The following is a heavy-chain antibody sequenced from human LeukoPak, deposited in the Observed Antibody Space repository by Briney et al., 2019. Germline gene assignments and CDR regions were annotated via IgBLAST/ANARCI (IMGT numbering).Heavy chain of an antibody. CDR3: ARDVRGYSYGYDY. J-gene: IGHJ4*02. V-gene: IGHV7-4-1*02. CDR1: GGTFSNYA. Sequence: ASVKVSCKASGGTFSNYAISWVRQAPGQGLEWMGWINTNTGNPTYAQGFTGRFVFSLDTSVSTAYLQISSLKAEDTAVYYCARDVRGYSYGYDYWGQGTLVTVSS. CDR2: INTNTGNP. D-gene: IGHD5-18*01.